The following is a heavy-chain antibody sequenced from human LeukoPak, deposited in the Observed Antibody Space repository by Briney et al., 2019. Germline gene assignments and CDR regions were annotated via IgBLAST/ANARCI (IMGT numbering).Heavy chain of an antibody. CDR1: GYTFTSYG. V-gene: IGHV1-2*02. CDR3: ARDVNGGRRNYYYYMDV. CDR2: INPNSGGT. D-gene: IGHD4-23*01. J-gene: IGHJ6*03. Sequence: GASVKVSCKASGYTFTSYGISWVRQAPGQGLEWMGWINPNSGGTNYAQKFQGRVTMTRDTSISTAYMGLSRLRSDDTAVYYCARDVNGGRRNYYYYMDVWGKGTTVTVSS.